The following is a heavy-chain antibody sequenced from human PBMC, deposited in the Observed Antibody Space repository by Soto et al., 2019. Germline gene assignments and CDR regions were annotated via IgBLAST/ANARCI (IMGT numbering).Heavy chain of an antibody. Sequence: GGSLRLSCAASGFTVSSNYMSWVRQAPGKGLEWVSVIYSGGSTYYADSVKGRFTISRDNSKNTLYLQMNSLRAEDTAVYYCASQEYSSSSGVPYFDYWGQGTLVTVSS. CDR1: GFTVSSNY. CDR2: IYSGGST. CDR3: ASQEYSSSSGVPYFDY. V-gene: IGHV3-53*01. D-gene: IGHD6-6*01. J-gene: IGHJ4*02.